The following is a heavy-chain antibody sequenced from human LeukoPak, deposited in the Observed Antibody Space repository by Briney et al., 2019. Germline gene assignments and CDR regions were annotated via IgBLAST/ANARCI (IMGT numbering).Heavy chain of an antibody. J-gene: IGHJ4*02. CDR2: ISSSGKA. V-gene: IGHV4-39*01. D-gene: IGHD2-8*01. CDR1: GGSITTTDFD. CDR3: ARFKGVTGFDY. Sequence: SETLSLTCAVSGGSITTTDFDWAWIRQPPGQGFEWIATISSSGKAYYYPSLMSRVTISVDTSKNQFSLDVTSVTAADTGLFYCARFKGVTGFDYWGRGILAIFS.